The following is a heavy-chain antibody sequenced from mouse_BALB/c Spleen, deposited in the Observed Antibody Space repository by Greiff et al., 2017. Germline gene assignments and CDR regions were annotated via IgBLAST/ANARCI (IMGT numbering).Heavy chain of an antibody. CDR3: AREDAMDY. CDR1: GFTFSSFG. Sequence: EVKLMESGGGLVQPGGSRKLSCAASGFTFSSFGMHWVRQAPEKGLEWVAYISSGSSTIYYADTVKGRFTIPRDNPKNTLFLQMTSLRSEDTAMYYCAREDAMDYWGQGTSVTVSS. J-gene: IGHJ4*01. CDR2: ISSGSSTI. V-gene: IGHV5-17*02.